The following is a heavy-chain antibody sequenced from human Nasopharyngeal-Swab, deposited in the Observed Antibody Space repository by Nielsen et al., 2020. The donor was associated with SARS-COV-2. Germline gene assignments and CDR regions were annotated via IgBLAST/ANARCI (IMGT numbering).Heavy chain of an antibody. V-gene: IGHV3-74*01. Sequence: GESLKTSCAGSGFTFSSYWMHWVRQAPGKGLMWVARINRHGSGTNYPDSVKGRFTISRDNAKNTLYLQMNTLSAEDTGVYYCARDCDTATCYRSAADTWGQGTLVTVSS. CDR3: ARDCDTATCYRSAADT. J-gene: IGHJ5*01. D-gene: IGHD2-2*01. CDR2: INRHGSGT. CDR1: GFTFSSYW.